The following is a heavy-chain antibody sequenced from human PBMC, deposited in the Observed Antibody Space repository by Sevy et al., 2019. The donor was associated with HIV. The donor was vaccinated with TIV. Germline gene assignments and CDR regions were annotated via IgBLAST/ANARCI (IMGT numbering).Heavy chain of an antibody. CDR1: GGSFSGYY. CDR3: ASGPYLYYDSSGYYRDY. V-gene: IGHV4-34*01. D-gene: IGHD3-22*01. J-gene: IGHJ4*02. CDR2: INHSGST. Sequence: SETLSLTCAVYGGSFSGYYWSWIRQPPGKGLEWIGEINHSGSTNYNPSLKSRVTISVDTSKNQFSLKLSSVTAAETAVYYCASGPYLYYDSSGYYRDYWGQGTLVTVSS.